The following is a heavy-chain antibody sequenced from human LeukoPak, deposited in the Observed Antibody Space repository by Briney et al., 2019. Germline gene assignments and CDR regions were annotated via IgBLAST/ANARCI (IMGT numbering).Heavy chain of an antibody. Sequence: TSETLSLTCTVSGGSISSYYWSWIRQPPGKGLEWIGYIYYSGSTNYNPSLKSRVTISVDTSKNQFSLKLCSVTAADTAVYYCARGPRYYYDSSGYYYYYYYMDVWGKGTTVTVSS. J-gene: IGHJ6*03. CDR1: GGSISSYY. V-gene: IGHV4-59*01. CDR2: IYYSGST. D-gene: IGHD3-22*01. CDR3: ARGPRYYYDSSGYYYYYYYMDV.